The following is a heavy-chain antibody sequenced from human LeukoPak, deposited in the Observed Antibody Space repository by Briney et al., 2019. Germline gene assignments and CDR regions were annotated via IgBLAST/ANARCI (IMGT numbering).Heavy chain of an antibody. V-gene: IGHV1-2*06. CDR3: ARGGSGSYGGLEDY. CDR1: GYTFTGYY. Sequence: ASVKVSCKASGYTFTGYYMHWVRQAPGQGLEWMGRINPNSGGTNYAQKFQGRVTMTRDTSISTAYMELSRLRSDDTAVYCCARGGSGSYGGLEDYWGQGTLVTVSS. CDR2: INPNSGGT. D-gene: IGHD1-26*01. J-gene: IGHJ4*02.